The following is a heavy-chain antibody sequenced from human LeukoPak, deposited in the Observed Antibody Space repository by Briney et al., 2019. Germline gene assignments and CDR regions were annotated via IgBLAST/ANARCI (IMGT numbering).Heavy chain of an antibody. CDR2: IIPIFGTA. J-gene: IGHJ4*02. V-gene: IGHV1-69*05. CDR1: GGTFSSYA. CDR3: ARWPAFIDSSGYFFDY. D-gene: IGHD3-22*01. Sequence: GASVKVSCKASGGTFSSYAISWVRQAPGQGLEWMGGIIPIFGTANYAQKFQGRVTITTDESTSTAYMELSSLRSEDTAVYYCARWPAFIDSSGYFFDYWGQGTLVTVSS.